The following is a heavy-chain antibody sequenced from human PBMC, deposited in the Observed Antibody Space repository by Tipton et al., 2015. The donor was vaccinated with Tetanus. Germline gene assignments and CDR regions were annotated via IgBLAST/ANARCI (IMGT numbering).Heavy chain of an antibody. Sequence: TLSLTCTVSGVSISGYYWSWIRQPAGKGLEWIGRVDRSGTTTNNPSLKGRVTMSLDTSKNQFSLKLTSVTAADTAMYYCARAPYNSPGKYYFDYWGQGTLVTVSS. J-gene: IGHJ4*02. D-gene: IGHD1-1*01. CDR2: VDRSGTT. CDR3: ARAPYNSPGKYYFDY. CDR1: GVSISGYY. V-gene: IGHV4-4*07.